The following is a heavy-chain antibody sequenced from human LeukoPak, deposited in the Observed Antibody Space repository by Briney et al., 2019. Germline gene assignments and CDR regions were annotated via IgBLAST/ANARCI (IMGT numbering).Heavy chain of an antibody. Sequence: SETLSLTCTVSGGSVSSGSYYWGWIRQPPGKGLEWIGNIYYSGSTYYNPSLKGRVTISVETSKNQFSLKLSSVTAADTAIYYCARVYSSSWYWNWFDPWGQGTLVTVSS. CDR1: GGSVSSGSYY. CDR3: ARVYSSSWYWNWFDP. D-gene: IGHD6-13*01. CDR2: IYYSGST. V-gene: IGHV4-39*07. J-gene: IGHJ5*02.